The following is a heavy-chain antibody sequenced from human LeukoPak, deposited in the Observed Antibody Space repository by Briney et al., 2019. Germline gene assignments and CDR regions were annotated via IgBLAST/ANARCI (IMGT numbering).Heavy chain of an antibody. J-gene: IGHJ4*02. V-gene: IGHV4-61*09. Sequence: PSETLSLTCTVSGGSINSASYYWSWIRQPAGKGLEWIGHIYISGSTNYNPSLMSRVTISVDTSKNQFSLKLSSVTAADTALYYCARANTYGSGRFHWGQGTLVTVSS. CDR2: IYISGST. CDR3: ARANTYGSGRFH. CDR1: GGSINSASYY. D-gene: IGHD3-10*01.